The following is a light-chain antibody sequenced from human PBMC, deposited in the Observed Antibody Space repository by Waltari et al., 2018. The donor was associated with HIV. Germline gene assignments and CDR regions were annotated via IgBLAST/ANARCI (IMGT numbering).Light chain of an antibody. CDR2: EVN. V-gene: IGLV2-8*01. CDR3: NAYAGSNNWV. CDR1: SSDVGGSKY. Sequence: QSALTQPPSASGSPGQSVTISCTGTSSDVGGSKYVSWYQQHPGQAPKLMIYEVNTRPSGVPDRVSGSKSANTASLTVSGRQADDEADYYCNAYAGSNNWVFGGGTKLTVL. J-gene: IGLJ3*02.